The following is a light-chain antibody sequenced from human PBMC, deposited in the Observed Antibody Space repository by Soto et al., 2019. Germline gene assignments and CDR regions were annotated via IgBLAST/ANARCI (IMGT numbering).Light chain of an antibody. CDR2: GAS. V-gene: IGKV3-15*01. CDR1: ESVSSN. Sequence: IVMTRSPATLSVSPGERAALSCRASESVSSNLAWYQQKPGQAPRLLIYGASTRATGIPARFSGSGSGTEFTLTITSLQSQDFAVYYCQQYNNGTSVTFGQGTKVEIK. J-gene: IGKJ1*01. CDR3: QQYNNGTSVT.